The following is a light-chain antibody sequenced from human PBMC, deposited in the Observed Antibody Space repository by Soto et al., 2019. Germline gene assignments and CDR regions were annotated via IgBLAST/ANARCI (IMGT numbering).Light chain of an antibody. CDR3: QQYYGFPRT. Sequence: VNWMTQSPSLLSASTGDRVTISCRMSQGISNYLAWYQQKPGKAPELLIYAASTLQSGVPSRFSGSGSGTDFTLTISCLQSEDFATYYCQQYYGFPRTFGQGTKV. CDR1: QGISNY. CDR2: AAS. V-gene: IGKV1D-8*03. J-gene: IGKJ1*01.